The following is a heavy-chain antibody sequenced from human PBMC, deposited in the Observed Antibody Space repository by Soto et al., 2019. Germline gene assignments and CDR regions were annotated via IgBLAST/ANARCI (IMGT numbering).Heavy chain of an antibody. J-gene: IGHJ5*02. V-gene: IGHV3-23*01. CDR3: AKGAQWLVYPPVWFDP. CDR2: ISGSGGST. CDR1: GFTFSSYA. D-gene: IGHD6-19*01. Sequence: PGGSLRLCCAASGFTFSSYAMSWVRQAPGKGLEWVSAISGSGGSTYYADSVTGRFTISRDNSKNTVFLQMNSLRVEDTAVYYCAKGAQWLVYPPVWFDPWGQGTLVTVSS.